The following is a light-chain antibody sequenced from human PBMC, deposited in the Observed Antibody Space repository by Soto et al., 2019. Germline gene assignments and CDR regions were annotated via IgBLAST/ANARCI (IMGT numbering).Light chain of an antibody. CDR3: QTWGTGIQV. J-gene: IGLJ3*02. V-gene: IGLV4-69*01. Sequence: QLVLTQSPSASASLGASVKLTCTLTSGHSSYAIAWHQQQPEKGPRYLMKLNSDGSHSKGDGIPDRFSGSSSGAERYLTLSRRQSEDEADYYCQTWGTGIQVFGGGTKLTVL. CDR1: SGHSSYA. CDR2: LNSDGSH.